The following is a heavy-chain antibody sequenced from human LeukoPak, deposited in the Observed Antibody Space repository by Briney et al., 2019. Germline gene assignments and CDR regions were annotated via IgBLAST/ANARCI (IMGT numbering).Heavy chain of an antibody. J-gene: IGHJ4*02. Sequence: GGSLRLSCAASGFTFSSYGMHWVRQAPGKGLEWVAVIWYDGSNKYYADSVKGRFTNSRDNSKNTLYLQINSLRAEDTAVYYCARDGSDYYDSSRYYSYFDYWGQGTLVTVSS. D-gene: IGHD3-22*01. CDR2: IWYDGSNK. CDR1: GFTFSSYG. V-gene: IGHV3-33*01. CDR3: ARDGSDYYDSSRYYSYFDY.